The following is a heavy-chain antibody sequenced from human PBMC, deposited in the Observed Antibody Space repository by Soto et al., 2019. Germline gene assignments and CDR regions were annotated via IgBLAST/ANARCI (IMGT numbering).Heavy chain of an antibody. D-gene: IGHD3-16*01. CDR1: GYIFVNYG. Sequence: QVQLVQSGDEVKKPGASVKVSCKASGYIFVNYGIAWVRQAPGQGLEWLGCISPYTGNTHYASKGQGRLTLINDTTTSTAVMDLGSLTSADTGVYYCAMVDNYVTPSPQDVWGQGTTVTVSS. V-gene: IGHV1-18*01. CDR3: AMVDNYVTPSPQDV. J-gene: IGHJ6*02. CDR2: ISPYTGNT.